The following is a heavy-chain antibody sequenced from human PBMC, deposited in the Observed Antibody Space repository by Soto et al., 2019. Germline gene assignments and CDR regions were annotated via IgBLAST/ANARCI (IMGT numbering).Heavy chain of an antibody. V-gene: IGHV1-69*14. J-gene: IGHJ4*02. CDR3: ASGIQLWLRRINNGYSG. CDR2: VIPMFGTG. Sequence: QVQLVQSGAEVKKPESSVKVSCKAPGGTFSTYAISWVRQAPGQGREWMGGVIPMFGTGNYEQRVQERVTITADKSTNTVYMEMSSLRSEDTAVYFCASGIQLWLRRINNGYSGWGQGTLVTVSS. CDR1: GGTFSTYA. D-gene: IGHD5-18*01.